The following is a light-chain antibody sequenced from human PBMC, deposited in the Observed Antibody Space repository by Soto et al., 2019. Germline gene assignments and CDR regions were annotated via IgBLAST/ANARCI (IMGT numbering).Light chain of an antibody. CDR3: QQYNNWPSGT. CDR1: QSVSSN. J-gene: IGKJ4*01. CDR2: GAS. V-gene: IGKV3-15*01. Sequence: EIVLTQSPGTLSVSPGERATLSCRASQSVSSNLSWYQQKPGQAPRLLIYGASTRATGIPARFSGSGSGTEFTLTISSLQSEDFAVYYCQQYNNWPSGTFGGGTKVDIK.